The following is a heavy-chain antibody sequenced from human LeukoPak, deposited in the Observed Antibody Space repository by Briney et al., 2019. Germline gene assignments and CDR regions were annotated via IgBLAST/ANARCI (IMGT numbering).Heavy chain of an antibody. CDR2: IKQDGSEK. CDR3: ARAVAGTWYLFDY. Sequence: GGTLRLSCAASGFTFSSYGMSWVRQAPGKGLEWVANIKQDGSEKYYVDSVKGRFTISRDNAKNSLYLQMNSLRAEDTAVYYCARAVAGTWYLFDYWGQGTLVTVSS. CDR1: GFTFSSYG. D-gene: IGHD6-19*01. V-gene: IGHV3-7*01. J-gene: IGHJ4*02.